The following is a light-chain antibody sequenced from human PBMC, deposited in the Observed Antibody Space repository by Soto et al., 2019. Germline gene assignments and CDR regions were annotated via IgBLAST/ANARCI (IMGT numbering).Light chain of an antibody. J-gene: IGKJ5*01. Sequence: DIQLTQSPSFLSTSVGDRVTITCRASQGISTHLAWYQQKPGKAPKLLIDTASTLQSGVPSRFSGSGSGTEFTLTISSLQPEDFATYYCQQRNTYPITFGQGTRLEIK. CDR2: TAS. V-gene: IGKV1-9*01. CDR1: QGISTH. CDR3: QQRNTYPIT.